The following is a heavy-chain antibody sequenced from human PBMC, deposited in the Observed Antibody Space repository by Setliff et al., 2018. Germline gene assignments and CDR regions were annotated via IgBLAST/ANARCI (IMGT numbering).Heavy chain of an antibody. CDR1: GGSISPYF. CDR3: VRDRTAYSYGLDV. J-gene: IGHJ6*02. V-gene: IGHV4-59*01. D-gene: IGHD5-18*01. CDR2: IYHNGNT. Sequence: SETLSLTCTVSGGSISPYFWSWIRQPPGKGLEWIGYIYHNGNTNFNPSLKTRVTMSVDTSKNQFALTLRSVTAADAAVYYCVRDRTAYSYGLDVWGQGTTVTVSS.